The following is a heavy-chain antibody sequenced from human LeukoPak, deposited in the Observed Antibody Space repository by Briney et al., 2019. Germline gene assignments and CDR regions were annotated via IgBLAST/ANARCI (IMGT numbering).Heavy chain of an antibody. CDR1: GYTFTSYG. V-gene: IGHV1-18*01. Sequence: GASVKVSCKASGYTFTSYGISWVRQAPGQGLKWMGWISAYNGNTNYAQKLQGRVTMTTDTSTSTAYMELRSLRSDDTAVYYCARDWRGCSYGYGNYFDYWGQGTLVTVSS. D-gene: IGHD5-18*01. CDR2: ISAYNGNT. CDR3: ARDWRGCSYGYGNYFDY. J-gene: IGHJ4*02.